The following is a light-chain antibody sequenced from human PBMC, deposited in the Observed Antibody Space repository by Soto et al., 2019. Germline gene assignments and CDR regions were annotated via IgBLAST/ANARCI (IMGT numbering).Light chain of an antibody. J-gene: IGLJ1*01. CDR2: EVT. Sequence: QSALTQPASVSGSPGQSITISCTGTSGDIGSYNRVSWYQQHPGKAPKLIIYEVTDRPSGVSNRFSGSKSGTTASLTISGLQAEDEADYYCSSHTNSNTVYVFGAGTKVTVL. V-gene: IGLV2-14*01. CDR3: SSHTNSNTVYV. CDR1: SGDIGSYNR.